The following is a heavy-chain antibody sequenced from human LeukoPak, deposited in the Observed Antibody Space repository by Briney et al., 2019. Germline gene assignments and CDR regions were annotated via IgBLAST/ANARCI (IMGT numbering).Heavy chain of an antibody. CDR1: GYTFTNYY. D-gene: IGHD3-22*01. CDR3: ARDLTGDYYDSSGLIPSDY. V-gene: IGHV1-18*04. J-gene: IGHJ4*02. CDR2: ISAYNGNT. Sequence: ASVKVSCKASGYTFTNYYIHWVRQAPGQGLEWMGWISAYNGNTNYAQKLQGRVTMTTDTSTSTAYMELRSLRSDDTAVYYCARDLTGDYYDSSGLIPSDYWGQGTLVTVSS.